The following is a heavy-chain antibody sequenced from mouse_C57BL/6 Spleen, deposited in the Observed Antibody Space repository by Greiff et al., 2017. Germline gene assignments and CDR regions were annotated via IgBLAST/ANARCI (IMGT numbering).Heavy chain of an antibody. V-gene: IGHV1-61*01. CDR3: AREGGPWFAY. J-gene: IGHJ3*01. CDR2: IYPSDSET. CDR1: GYTFTSYW. Sequence: QVQLQQSGAELVRPGSSVKLSCKASGYTFTSYWMDWVKQRPGQGLEWIGNIYPSDSETHYNQKFKDKATLTVDNSSSTAYMQLSSLTSEDSAVYYCAREGGPWFAYWGQGTLVTVSA.